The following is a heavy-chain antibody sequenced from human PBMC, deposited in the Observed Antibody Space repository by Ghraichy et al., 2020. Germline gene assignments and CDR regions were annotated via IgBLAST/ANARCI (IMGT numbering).Heavy chain of an antibody. J-gene: IGHJ4*02. V-gene: IGHV4-4*09. CDR2: IYTRGST. CDR3: ARHKYTSSWFPFDY. CDR1: GGSIRSHY. D-gene: IGHD6-13*01. Sequence: SETLSLTCTVSGGSIRSHYWSWLRQTPGKGLEWIGYIYTRGSTNYNPSLKSRVTISVDTSKNQFSLKLSSVTAADTAVYYCARHKYTSSWFPFDYWGQGTLVTVSS.